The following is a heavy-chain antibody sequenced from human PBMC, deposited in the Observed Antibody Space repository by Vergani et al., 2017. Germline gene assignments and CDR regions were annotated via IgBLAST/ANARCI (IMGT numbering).Heavy chain of an antibody. J-gene: IGHJ3*02. CDR3: ARYPDTAMVPFAFDI. CDR1: GGSISSGGYY. Sequence: QVQLQESGPGLVKPSQTLSLTCAVSGGSISSGGYYWSWIRQHPGKGLEWIGEIYHSGSTNYNPSLKSRVTISVDKSKNQFSLKLSSVTAADTAVYYCARYPDTAMVPFAFDIWGQGTMVTVSS. CDR2: IYHSGST. V-gene: IGHV4-31*11. D-gene: IGHD5-18*01.